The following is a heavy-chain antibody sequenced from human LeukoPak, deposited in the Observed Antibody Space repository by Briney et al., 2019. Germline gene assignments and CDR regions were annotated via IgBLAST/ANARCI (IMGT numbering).Heavy chain of an antibody. Sequence: GGSLRLSCAASEFTFSTYEMNWVRQAPGKGLEWVSYISSSGSSIYYADSVKGRFTISRDNAKNSLYLQMNSLRAEDTAVYYCAKTSGWHHDYWGQGTLVTVFS. J-gene: IGHJ4*02. CDR2: ISSSGSSI. CDR1: EFTFSTYE. CDR3: AKTSGWHHDY. D-gene: IGHD6-19*01. V-gene: IGHV3-48*03.